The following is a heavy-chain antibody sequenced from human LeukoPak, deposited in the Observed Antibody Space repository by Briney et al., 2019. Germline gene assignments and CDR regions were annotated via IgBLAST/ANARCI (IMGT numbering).Heavy chain of an antibody. Sequence: GRSLRLSCAASGFTFDDHAMHWVRQAPGKGLEWVSGISWNSGNIDYADSAKGRFTISRDNAKNSLYLQMNSLRAEDTALYYCTKDRGSGSYVYYNMDVWGQGTTVTVS. V-gene: IGHV3-9*01. CDR2: ISWNSGNI. D-gene: IGHD3-10*01. CDR3: TKDRGSGSYVYYNMDV. J-gene: IGHJ6*02. CDR1: GFTFDDHA.